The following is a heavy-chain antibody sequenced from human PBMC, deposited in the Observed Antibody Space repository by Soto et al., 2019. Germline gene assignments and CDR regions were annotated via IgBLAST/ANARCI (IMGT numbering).Heavy chain of an antibody. Sequence: HPGGSLRLSCAAPGFTFSSYAMRWVRQAPGKGLEWVSAISGSGGSTYYADAVKGRFTISRDNSKNTLYLQMNSLRAEDTAVYYCAKVMGNYYYDSSGYPFDYWGQGTLVTVSS. D-gene: IGHD3-22*01. CDR2: ISGSGGST. CDR3: AKVMGNYYYDSSGYPFDY. V-gene: IGHV3-23*01. J-gene: IGHJ4*02. CDR1: GFTFSSYA.